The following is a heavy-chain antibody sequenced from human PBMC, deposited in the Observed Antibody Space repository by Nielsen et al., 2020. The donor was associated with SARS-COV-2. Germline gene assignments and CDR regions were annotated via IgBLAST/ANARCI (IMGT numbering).Heavy chain of an antibody. CDR2: INYSGST. J-gene: IGHJ6*02. D-gene: IGHD6-6*01. CDR1: GGSFSGYY. Sequence: SETLSLTFAVYGGSFSGYYWSWIRQPPGKGLEWIGEINYSGSTNHNPSLKSRVTISVDTSKNQFSLKLSSVTAADTAVYYCARNLHSSSGHYYSGMDVWGQGTTVTVSS. V-gene: IGHV4-34*01. CDR3: ARNLHSSSGHYYSGMDV.